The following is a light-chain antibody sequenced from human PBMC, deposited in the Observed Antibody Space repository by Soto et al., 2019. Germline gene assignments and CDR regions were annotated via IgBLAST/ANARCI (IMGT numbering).Light chain of an antibody. CDR2: ADD. Sequence: LTQPPSISRAPGQRVTISSTGASSNVGPADAVHWYQHLPGTAPKLRIYADDSRPSGVPDRFSGSKSGNTASLTVSGLQAEDEADYYCSSYAGSSNVFGTGTKVTVL. J-gene: IGLJ1*01. CDR3: SSYAGSSNV. CDR1: SSNVGPADA. V-gene: IGLV1-40*01.